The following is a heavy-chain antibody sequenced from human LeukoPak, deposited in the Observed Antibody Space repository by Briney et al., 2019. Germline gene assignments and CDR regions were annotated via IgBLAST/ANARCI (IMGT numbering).Heavy chain of an antibody. CDR1: GGSFSGYY. D-gene: IGHD4-17*01. CDR2: INHSGST. V-gene: IGHV4-34*01. CDR3: ARGFDYGDAFDI. Sequence: PSETLSLTCAVYGGSFSGYYWSWIRQPPGKGLEWVGEINHSGSTNYNPSLKSRVTISVDTSKNQFSLKLSSVTAADTAVYYCARGFDYGDAFDIWGQGTMVTVSS. J-gene: IGHJ3*02.